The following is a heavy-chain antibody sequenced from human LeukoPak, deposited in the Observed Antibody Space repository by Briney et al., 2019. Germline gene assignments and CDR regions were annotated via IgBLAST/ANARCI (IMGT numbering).Heavy chain of an antibody. J-gene: IGHJ4*02. Sequence: SETLSLTCTVSGGSISSWYWSWIRQPAGKGLQWIGRFYTSGTTTYNPSLKSRVTISVDTSKNQFSLKLSSVTAADTAVYYCARHATSGGPPSRYFDYWGQGTLVTVSS. CDR1: GGSISSWY. D-gene: IGHD4-23*01. CDR3: ARHATSGGPPSRYFDY. V-gene: IGHV4-4*07. CDR2: FYTSGTT.